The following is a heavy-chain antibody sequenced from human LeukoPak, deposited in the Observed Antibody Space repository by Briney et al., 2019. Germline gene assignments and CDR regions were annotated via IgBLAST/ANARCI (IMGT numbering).Heavy chain of an antibody. V-gene: IGHV3-53*01. CDR3: ARDYSSGWYADFDY. CDR2: IYSGGST. D-gene: IGHD6-19*01. Sequence: GGSLRLSCAASGFTVSSNYMSWVRQAPGKGLEWVSVIYSGGSTYYADSVKGRFTISRDNAKNTLYLQMNSLRAEDTAVYYCARDYSSGWYADFDYWGQGTLVTVSS. CDR1: GFTVSSNY. J-gene: IGHJ4*02.